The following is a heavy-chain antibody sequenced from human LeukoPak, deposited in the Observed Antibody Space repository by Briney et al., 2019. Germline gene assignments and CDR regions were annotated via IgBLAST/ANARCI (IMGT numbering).Heavy chain of an antibody. CDR2: INHSGST. CDR3: ARVGSSGYYYGDSQVRRANWFDP. CDR1: GGSFSGYY. J-gene: IGHJ5*02. V-gene: IGHV4-34*01. D-gene: IGHD3-22*01. Sequence: SGTLSLTCAVYGGSFSGYYWSWIRQPPGKGLEWIGEINHSGSTNYNPSLKSRVTISVDTSKNQFSLKLSSVTAADTAVYYCARVGSSGYYYGDSQVRRANWFDPWGQGTLVTVSS.